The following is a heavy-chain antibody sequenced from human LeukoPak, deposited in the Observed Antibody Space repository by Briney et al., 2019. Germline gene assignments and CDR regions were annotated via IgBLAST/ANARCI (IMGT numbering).Heavy chain of an antibody. CDR3: ARWATSFDL. J-gene: IGHJ4*02. CDR2: ISQDGSEK. Sequence: GGSLRLSCAASGFTSSIYWLSWVRQAPGKGLEWVASISQDGSEKYYVDSVTGRFTISRDNAQNSLYLQMNSLRAEDTAVYYCARWATSFDLWGRGTLVTVSS. V-gene: IGHV3-7*01. CDR1: GFTSSIYW.